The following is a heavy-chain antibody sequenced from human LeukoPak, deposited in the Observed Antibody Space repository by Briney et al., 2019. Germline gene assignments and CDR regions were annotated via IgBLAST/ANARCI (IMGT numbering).Heavy chain of an antibody. CDR3: ARGVKGWYFDL. Sequence: PSETLSLTCTVSGGSISSGGYYWSWIRQHPGKGLEWIGYIYYSGSTNYNPSLKSRVTISVDTSKNQFSLKLSSVTAADTAVYYCARGVKGWYFDLWGRGTLVTVSS. CDR2: IYYSGST. J-gene: IGHJ2*01. V-gene: IGHV4-61*08. CDR1: GGSISSGGYY.